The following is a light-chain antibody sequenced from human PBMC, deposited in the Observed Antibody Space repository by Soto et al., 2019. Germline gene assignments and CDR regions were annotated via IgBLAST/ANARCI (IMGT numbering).Light chain of an antibody. Sequence: DIQMTQSPSTLSASVGDRVPIACRASQSISAWLAWYQQKPGQAPKLLIFDASTLAGGVPSRFSGSGSGTEFTLTISSLQPDDFATYYCQQYNTYSTFGQGTKLEIK. CDR2: DAS. CDR1: QSISAW. V-gene: IGKV1-5*01. CDR3: QQYNTYST. J-gene: IGKJ2*01.